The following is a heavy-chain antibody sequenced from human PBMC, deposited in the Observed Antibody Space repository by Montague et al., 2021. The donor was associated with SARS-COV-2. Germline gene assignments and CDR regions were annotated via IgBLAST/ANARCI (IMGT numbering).Heavy chain of an antibody. CDR3: ARAGGFHDYWSGYSSSAGFFDP. Sequence: SETLSLTYTVSGGSVSSYYWSWIRQSPGKGLQWLGYIYYSGSTDYNPSLKSRVTMSVDTSKNQLSLRLNSVTTADTAVYFCARAGGFHDYWSGYSSSAGFFDPWGQGILVTVSS. CDR2: IYYSGST. D-gene: IGHD3-3*01. CDR1: GGSVSSYY. J-gene: IGHJ5*02. V-gene: IGHV4-59*02.